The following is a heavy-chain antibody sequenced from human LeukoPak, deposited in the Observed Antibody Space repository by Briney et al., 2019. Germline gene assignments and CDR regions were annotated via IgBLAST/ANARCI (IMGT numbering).Heavy chain of an antibody. D-gene: IGHD4-11*01. V-gene: IGHV4-4*07. J-gene: IGHJ4*02. CDR3: AREGASTTVRSLDS. CDR2: IYSSGST. Sequence: SETLSLTCTVSGGSISSYYWSWIRQPAGKGLEWIGRIYSSGSTNYNPSLKSRVTMSVDTSKNQFSLRLTSVTAADTAVYYCAREGASTTVRSLDSWGQGTLVTVSS. CDR1: GGSISSYY.